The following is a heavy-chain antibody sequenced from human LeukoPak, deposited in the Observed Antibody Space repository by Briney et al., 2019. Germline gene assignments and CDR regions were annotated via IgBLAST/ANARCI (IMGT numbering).Heavy chain of an antibody. J-gene: IGHJ4*02. Sequence: SETLSLTCTVSGGSMTSFYWSWIRQPPGKGLEWIAYVYYTGRTDYNPTLRSRVIISVDTSKNQYSLTLNSVTAADTAIYYCARGGWYHDFWGQGTLVTVSS. V-gene: IGHV4-59*08. CDR2: VYYTGRT. D-gene: IGHD6-19*01. CDR1: GGSMTSFY. CDR3: ARGGWYHDF.